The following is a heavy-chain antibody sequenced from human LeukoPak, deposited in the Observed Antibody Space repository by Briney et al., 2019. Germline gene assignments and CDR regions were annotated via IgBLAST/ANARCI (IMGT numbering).Heavy chain of an antibody. D-gene: IGHD6-19*01. CDR3: ARSSGSYDGYYGVEV. V-gene: IGHV3-9*01. J-gene: IGHJ6*02. CDR2: MSWTSGSI. Sequence: PGGSLRLSCGVSEFTFDDYVIHWVRQGPGKGLEWAAAMSWTSGSIAYADSVKGRFNIFRDNAQSSLYLQMNSLRAEDTAFYYCARSSGSYDGYYGVEVWGQGTTVIVSS. CDR1: EFTFDDYV.